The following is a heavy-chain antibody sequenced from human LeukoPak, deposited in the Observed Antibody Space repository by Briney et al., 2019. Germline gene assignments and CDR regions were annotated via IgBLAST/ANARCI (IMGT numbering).Heavy chain of an antibody. Sequence: GESLKISCKGSGYNFTTYWIGWVRQMPGKGLEWVGIIHPSDSETQYSPSFQGQVTISADNSITTAYLQWSSLKASDTAIYYCARRGYSGYSPLDSWGQGTLVFVSS. CDR3: ARRGYSGYSPLDS. J-gene: IGHJ4*02. CDR1: GYNFTTYW. V-gene: IGHV5-51*01. D-gene: IGHD5-12*01. CDR2: IHPSDSET.